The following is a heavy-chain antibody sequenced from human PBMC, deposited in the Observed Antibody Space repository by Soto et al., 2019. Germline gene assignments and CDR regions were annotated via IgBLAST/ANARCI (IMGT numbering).Heavy chain of an antibody. D-gene: IGHD1-20*01. J-gene: IGHJ4*02. CDR1: GFTFSSYS. CDR2: ISSSSSTR. CDR3: ARTRKATITRFDS. Sequence: GGSLRLSCAASGFTFSSYSMNWVRQAPGKGLEWVSYISSSSSTRYYEDSVKVPVTISKDKAKHSLYLQMNSVRAEDTSVYYRARTRKATITRFDSWGQGTLVTVSS. V-gene: IGHV3-48*01.